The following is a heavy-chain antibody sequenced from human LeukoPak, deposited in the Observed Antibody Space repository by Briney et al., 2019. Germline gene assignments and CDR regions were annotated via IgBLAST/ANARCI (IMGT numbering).Heavy chain of an antibody. CDR3: VRDAWFGESRA. V-gene: IGHV3-7*01. CDR1: GFTFSSFW. Sequence: PGGSLRLSCATSGFTFSSFWMSRVRQAPGKGLEWVANIKKDGSEKYYLDSVKGRFTISRDNAKNSAYLQMNSLRVEDTAVYYCVRDAWFGESRAGGQGTLVTVSS. D-gene: IGHD3-10*01. J-gene: IGHJ4*02. CDR2: IKKDGSEK.